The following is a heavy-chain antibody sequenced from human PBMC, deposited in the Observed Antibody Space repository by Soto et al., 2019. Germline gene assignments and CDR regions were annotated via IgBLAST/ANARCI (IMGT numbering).Heavy chain of an antibody. CDR3: ARIYGIPVAGTLDF. D-gene: IGHD6-19*01. CDR1: VFIFSSYS. CDR2: ISSGSSTI. Sequence: PGGSLRLSCAASVFIFSSYSMNWVRQAPGKGLEWVSYISSGSSTIYYADSVKGRFTISRDNAKNSLYLQMNSLRAEDTAVYYCARIYGIPVAGTLDFWGQGTLVTVSS. J-gene: IGHJ4*02. V-gene: IGHV3-48*01.